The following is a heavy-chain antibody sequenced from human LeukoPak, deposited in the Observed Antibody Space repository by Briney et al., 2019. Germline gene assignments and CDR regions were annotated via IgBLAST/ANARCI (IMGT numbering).Heavy chain of an antibody. Sequence: ASVKVSCKASGYTFTSYDINWVRQATGQGLEWMGWMNPNSGNTGYAQKFQGRVTMTRNTSISTAYMELSSLRSEDTAVYYCARGNPYYVFWSGYYLIYYYYGMDVWGQGTTVTVSS. J-gene: IGHJ6*02. CDR1: GYTFTSYD. CDR2: MNPNSGNT. V-gene: IGHV1-8*01. D-gene: IGHD3-3*01. CDR3: ARGNPYYVFWSGYYLIYYYYGMDV.